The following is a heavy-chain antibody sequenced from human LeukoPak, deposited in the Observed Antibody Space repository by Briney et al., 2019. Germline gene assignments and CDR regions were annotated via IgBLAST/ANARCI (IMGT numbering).Heavy chain of an antibody. V-gene: IGHV4-4*07. CDR3: ASAYDFWSGPDAFDI. D-gene: IGHD3-3*01. Sequence: PSETLSLTCTVSGGSISSYYWSWIRQPAGKGLEWIGRIYTSGSTNYNPSLKSRVTISVDTSKNQFSLKLSSVTAADTAVYYCASAYDFWSGPDAFDIWGQGTMVTVSS. J-gene: IGHJ3*02. CDR2: IYTSGST. CDR1: GGSISSYY.